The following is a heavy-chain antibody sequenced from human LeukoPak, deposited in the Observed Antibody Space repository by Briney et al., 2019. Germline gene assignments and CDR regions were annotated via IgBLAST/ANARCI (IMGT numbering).Heavy chain of an antibody. CDR2: IYYSGST. CDR1: GGSISSYY. D-gene: IGHD3-10*01. V-gene: IGHV4-59*01. CDR3: ARDYYGSGSHNWFDP. Sequence: SETLSLTCTVSGGSISSYYWSWIRQPLGKGLEWIGYIYYSGSTNYNPSLKSRVTISVDTSKNQFSLKLSSVTAADTAVYYCARDYYGSGSHNWFDPWGQGTLVTVSS. J-gene: IGHJ5*02.